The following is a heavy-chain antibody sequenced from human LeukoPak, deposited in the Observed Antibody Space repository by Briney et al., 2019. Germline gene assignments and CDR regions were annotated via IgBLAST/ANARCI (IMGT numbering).Heavy chain of an antibody. V-gene: IGHV3-21*01. J-gene: IGHJ4*02. CDR2: ISSSSSYI. Sequence: GGSLRLSCAASGFTFSSYSMNWVRQAPGKGLEWVSSISSSSSYIYYADSVKGRLTISRDNAKNSLYLQMNSLRAEDTAVYYCARDSSRDYYDSHPLNYFDYWGQGTLVTVSS. CDR1: GFTFSSYS. D-gene: IGHD3-22*01. CDR3: ARDSSRDYYDSHPLNYFDY.